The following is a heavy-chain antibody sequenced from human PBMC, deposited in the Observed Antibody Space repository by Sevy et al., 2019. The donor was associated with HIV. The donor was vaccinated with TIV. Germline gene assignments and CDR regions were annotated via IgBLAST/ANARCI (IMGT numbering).Heavy chain of an antibody. J-gene: IGHJ5*02. CDR1: GFTFSSYA. Sequence: GGSLRLSCAASGFTFSSYAMSWVRQAPGKGLEWVSAISGSGGSTYYADSVKGPFTISRDNSKNTLYLQMNSLRAEDTAVYYGAKYSGDYVNWFDPWGQGTLVTVSS. CDR2: ISGSGGST. CDR3: AKYSGDYVNWFDP. D-gene: IGHD4-17*01. V-gene: IGHV3-23*01.